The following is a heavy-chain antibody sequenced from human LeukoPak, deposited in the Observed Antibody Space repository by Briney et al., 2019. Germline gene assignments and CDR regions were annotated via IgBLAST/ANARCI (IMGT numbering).Heavy chain of an antibody. Sequence: GGSLRLSCAASGFTFDDYGMSWVRQAPGKGLEWVSGINWNGGSTGYADSVKGRFSISRDNAKKSLYLQMISLRAKDTDLYYCASGSGSGYYYFVYWGQGTLVTVSS. D-gene: IGHD3-22*01. CDR2: INWNGGST. CDR1: GFTFDDYG. CDR3: ASGSGSGYYYFVY. V-gene: IGHV3-20*04. J-gene: IGHJ4*02.